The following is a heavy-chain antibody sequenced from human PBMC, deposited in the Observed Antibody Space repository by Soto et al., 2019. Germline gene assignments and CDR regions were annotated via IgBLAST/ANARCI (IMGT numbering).Heavy chain of an antibody. D-gene: IGHD4-17*01. Sequence: EVQLLESGGGLVQPGVSLTLSCAASGFTFSGSAMNWVRQAPGKGLEWVSAIGDNGLSTYYADSVKGRFTLSRDNSKKMLYLQMYSLRGDDTAVYDCATDRQTRMTSELWCQGALVTVST. J-gene: IGHJ4*02. CDR1: GFTFSGSA. V-gene: IGHV3-23*01. CDR2: IGDNGLST. CDR3: ATDRQTRMTSEL.